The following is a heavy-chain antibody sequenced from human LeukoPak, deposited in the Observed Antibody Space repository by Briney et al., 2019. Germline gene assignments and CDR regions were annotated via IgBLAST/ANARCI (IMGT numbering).Heavy chain of an antibody. J-gene: IGHJ4*02. CDR1: GFTFSSYG. V-gene: IGHV3-48*01. Sequence: GGSLRLSCAASGFTFSSYGMHWVRQAPGKGLEWVSYISSGSSTIYYADSVKGRFTISRDNAKNSLYLQMNSLRAEDTAVYYCARARNEDYWGQGTLVTVSS. CDR2: ISSGSSTI. CDR3: ARARNEDY. D-gene: IGHD1-1*01.